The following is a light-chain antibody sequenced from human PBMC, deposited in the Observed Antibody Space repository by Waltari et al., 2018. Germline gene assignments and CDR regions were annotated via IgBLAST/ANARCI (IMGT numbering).Light chain of an antibody. CDR1: DPTIASFG. V-gene: IGLV1-40*01. CDR3: QSYDNSLRGSVL. CDR2: ENT. Sequence: QSVLTQAPSVSGAPGQRVTISCTGGDPTIASFGVTWYQPLPGRVPKLLIYENTNRPSGVPDRFSGSKSGTSASLAIEGLQPEDEGDYYCQSYDNSLRGSVLFGGGTKVTV. J-gene: IGLJ3*02.